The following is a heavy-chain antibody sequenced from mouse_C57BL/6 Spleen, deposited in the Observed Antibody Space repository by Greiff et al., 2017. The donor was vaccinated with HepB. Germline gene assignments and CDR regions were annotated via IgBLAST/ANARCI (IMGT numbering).Heavy chain of an antibody. CDR3: ARQGIGYYAMDY. V-gene: IGHV5-15*01. CDR1: GFTFSDYG. Sequence: EVHLVESGGGLVQPGGSLKLSCAASGFTFSDYGMAWVRQAPRKGPEWVAFISNLAYSIYYADTVTGRFTISRENAKNTLYLEMSSLRSEDTAMYYCARQGIGYYAMDYWGQGTSVTVSS. J-gene: IGHJ4*01. CDR2: ISNLAYSI.